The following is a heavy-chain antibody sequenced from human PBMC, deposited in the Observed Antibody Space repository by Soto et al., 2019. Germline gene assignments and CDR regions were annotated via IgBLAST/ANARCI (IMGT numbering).Heavy chain of an antibody. Sequence: QVQLVQSGAELKMPGSSVKVSCKTSGSIFITYGFSWVRQAPGQGLEWMGGIIPFLGKTNHAQKFQGRVTITADKDTSTVYMELTNLTFEDTAVYFCARETAHRGASGRPLLPENFDPWGQGTLVTVSS. V-gene: IGHV1-69*06. CDR1: GSIFITYG. D-gene: IGHD3-10*01. CDR2: IIPFLGKT. CDR3: ARETAHRGASGRPLLPENFDP. J-gene: IGHJ5*02.